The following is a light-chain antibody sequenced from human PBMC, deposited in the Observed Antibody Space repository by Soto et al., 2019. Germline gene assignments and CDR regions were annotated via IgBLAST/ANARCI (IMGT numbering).Light chain of an antibody. CDR2: RNN. Sequence: QSVLTQPPSASGTPVQRVTISCSGSSSNIGSNTVNWYQQLPGTAPKHLIYRNNQRPSGVPDRFSGSKSGTSASLAISGLQSEDEAEYYCAAWDDSLKVVFGGGTKLTVL. CDR1: SSNIGSNT. V-gene: IGLV1-44*01. CDR3: AAWDDSLKVV. J-gene: IGLJ2*01.